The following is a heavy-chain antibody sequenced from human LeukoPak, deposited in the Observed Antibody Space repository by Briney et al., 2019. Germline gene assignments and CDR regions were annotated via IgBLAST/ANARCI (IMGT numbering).Heavy chain of an antibody. Sequence: SETLSLTCTVSGGSINTDNFFWNWIRQPAGKGLEWIGRIYSSGNTDYNPSFKTRVTLSIDTSKNQFFLMLRSVTAADTAVYYCATYYDKYNGDHGLDIWGLGTMVTASS. CDR2: IYSSGNT. J-gene: IGHJ3*02. CDR3: ATYYDKYNGDHGLDI. V-gene: IGHV4-61*02. D-gene: IGHD3-22*01. CDR1: GGSINTDNFF.